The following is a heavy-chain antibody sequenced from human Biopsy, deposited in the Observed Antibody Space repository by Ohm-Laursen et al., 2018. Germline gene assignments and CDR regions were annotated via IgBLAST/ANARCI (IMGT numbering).Heavy chain of an antibody. CDR2: IFYRGST. D-gene: IGHD3-22*01. V-gene: IGHV4-39*01. J-gene: IGHJ5*02. CDR3: ARDYDTSGYYYVS. CDR1: GGSFTGHY. Sequence: SETLSPTCTVSGGSFTGHYWTWTRQPPGKGLEWIGSIFYRGSTHYKPSLKSRVNISVDTSKNQFSLKLNSVTAADTAVYYCARDYDTSGYYYVSWGQGTLITVSS.